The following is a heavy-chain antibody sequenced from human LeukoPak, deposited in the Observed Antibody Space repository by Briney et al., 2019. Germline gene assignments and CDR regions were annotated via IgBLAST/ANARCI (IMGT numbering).Heavy chain of an antibody. V-gene: IGHV3-9*01. CDR1: GFTFDDYA. CDR2: ISWNSGSI. CDR3: ARDPRTYYYDSSGYVDDY. D-gene: IGHD3-22*01. J-gene: IGHJ4*02. Sequence: PGGSLRLSCAASGFTFDDYAMHWVRQAPGKGLEWVSTISWNSGSIGYADSVKGRFTISRDNAKNSLYLQMNSLRAEDTAVYYCARDPRTYYYDSSGYVDDYWGQGTLVTVSS.